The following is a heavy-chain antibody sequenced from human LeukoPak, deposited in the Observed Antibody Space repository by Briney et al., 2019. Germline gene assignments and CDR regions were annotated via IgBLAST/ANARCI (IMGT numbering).Heavy chain of an antibody. V-gene: IGHV3-74*01. CDR1: GFTFSIYW. Sequence: GSLRLSCAASGFTFSIYWMHWVRQAPGKGLVWVSRINSDGSSTSYADSVKGRFTISRDNAKNTLYLQMNSLRAEDTAAYYCARDEDWSGYYGAFDIWGQGTMVTVSS. D-gene: IGHD3-3*01. CDR2: INSDGSST. J-gene: IGHJ3*02. CDR3: ARDEDWSGYYGAFDI.